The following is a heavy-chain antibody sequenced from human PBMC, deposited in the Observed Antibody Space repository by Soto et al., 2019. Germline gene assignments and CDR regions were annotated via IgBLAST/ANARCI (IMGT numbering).Heavy chain of an antibody. CDR3: ARDKGDGSGSYYGY. D-gene: IGHD3-10*01. CDR2: ISAYNGNT. J-gene: IGHJ4*02. V-gene: IGHV1-18*01. CDR1: GYTFSSYG. Sequence: QVQLVQSGAEVKKPGASVKVSCKASGYTFSSYGISWVRQAPGQGLEWMGWISAYNGNTNYAQKLQGRVTMTTDASTSTAYMDLRSLRSDDTAIYYCARDKGDGSGSYYGYWGQGTLVTVSS.